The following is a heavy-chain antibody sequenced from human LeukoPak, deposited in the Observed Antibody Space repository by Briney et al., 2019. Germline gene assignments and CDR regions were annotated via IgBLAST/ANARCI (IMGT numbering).Heavy chain of an antibody. Sequence: ASLKVSCKASGYTLTGYYMHWVRQAPGQGLERMGRINPNSGGTNYAQKFQGRVTMTRDTSISTAYMELSRLRSDDTAVYYCARRLSGSYLDYWGQGTLVTVSS. J-gene: IGHJ4*02. CDR3: ARRLSGSYLDY. CDR2: INPNSGGT. V-gene: IGHV1-2*06. CDR1: GYTLTGYY. D-gene: IGHD1-26*01.